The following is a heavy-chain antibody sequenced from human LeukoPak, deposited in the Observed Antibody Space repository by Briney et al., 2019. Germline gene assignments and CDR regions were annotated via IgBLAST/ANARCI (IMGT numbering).Heavy chain of an antibody. Sequence: ASVKVSCKTSGYTFTGYYMHGVRQAPGQGREGMGWINPNSGCTNYAQKFQGRVTMTRDTSISTAYLELSRLRSDDTAVYYCARALIAAAGSSYYYSYGMDVWGQGTTVTVSS. D-gene: IGHD6-13*01. CDR1: GYTFTGYY. V-gene: IGHV1-2*02. CDR3: ARALIAAAGSSYYYSYGMDV. CDR2: INPNSGCT. J-gene: IGHJ6*02.